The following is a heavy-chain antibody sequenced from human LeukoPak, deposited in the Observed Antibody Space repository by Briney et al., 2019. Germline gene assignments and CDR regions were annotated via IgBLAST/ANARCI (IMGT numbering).Heavy chain of an antibody. J-gene: IGHJ5*02. V-gene: IGHV4-59*12. CDR3: ARGGYSSGVAPWFDP. Sequence: PSETLSLTCTVSGGSISSYYWSWIRQPPGKGLEWIGSIHYSGSTNYNPSLNSRVTMSVDTSKNQFSLKLSSVTAADTAVYYCARGGYSSGVAPWFDPWGQGTLVTVSS. D-gene: IGHD6-19*01. CDR1: GGSISSYY. CDR2: IHYSGST.